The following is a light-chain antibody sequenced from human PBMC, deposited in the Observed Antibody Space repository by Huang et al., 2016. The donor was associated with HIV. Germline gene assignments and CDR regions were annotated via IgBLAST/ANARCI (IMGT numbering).Light chain of an antibody. Sequence: DIVMTQSPDSLAVSLGERATINCKSSQSLLYSSNNKNYLAWYQQKPGQPPKLLISWASTRESGVPDRFSGSGSGTDFTLTITSLQAEDVAVYYCQQYLTTPHGFGQGTKVEIK. J-gene: IGKJ1*01. CDR2: WAS. CDR3: QQYLTTPHG. CDR1: QSLLYSSNNKNY. V-gene: IGKV4-1*01.